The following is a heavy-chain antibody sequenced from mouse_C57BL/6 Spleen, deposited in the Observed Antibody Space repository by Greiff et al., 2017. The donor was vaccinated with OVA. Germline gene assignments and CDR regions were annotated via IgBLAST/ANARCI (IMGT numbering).Heavy chain of an antibody. Sequence: EVMLVESGGGLVKPGGSLKLSCAASGFTFSDYGMHWVRQAPEKGLEWVAYISSGSSTIYYADTVKGRFTISRDNAKNTLFLQMTSLRSEDTAMYYCARPQLLRGAMDYWGQGTSVTVSS. CDR1: GFTFSDYG. CDR2: ISSGSSTI. CDR3: ARPQLLRGAMDY. D-gene: IGHD1-1*01. V-gene: IGHV5-17*01. J-gene: IGHJ4*01.